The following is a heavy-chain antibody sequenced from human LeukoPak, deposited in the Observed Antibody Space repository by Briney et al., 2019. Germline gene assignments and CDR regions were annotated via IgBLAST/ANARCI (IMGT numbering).Heavy chain of an antibody. D-gene: IGHD3-10*01. V-gene: IGHV3-73*01. Sequence: QPGGSLRLSCAASGFTFSGFIIHWVRQAPGKGLEWIGCVTSKTNRYATAYAASVKGRFTVSRDDSKKTAYLQMNSLKTEDTAVYYCAAGITLVRGGTFDIWGQGTMVIVSS. CDR3: AAGITLVRGGTFDI. J-gene: IGHJ3*02. CDR1: GFTFSGFI. CDR2: VTSKTNRYAT.